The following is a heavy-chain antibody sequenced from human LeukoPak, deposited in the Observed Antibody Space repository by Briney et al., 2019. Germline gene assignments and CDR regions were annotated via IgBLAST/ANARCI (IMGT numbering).Heavy chain of an antibody. CDR2: ISNDGNNK. D-gene: IGHD4-23*01. CDR1: GFTFNAYI. CDR3: ARDRLKGGNSYAFDY. J-gene: IGHJ4*02. Sequence: GGSLRLSCAASGFTFNAYIMYWVRQAPGKGLEWVAVISNDGNNKFYADSVKGRFTISRDNSNDTLYLQVNSLRAEDTAVYYCARDRLKGGNSYAFDYWGQGTLVTVSS. V-gene: IGHV3-30-3*01.